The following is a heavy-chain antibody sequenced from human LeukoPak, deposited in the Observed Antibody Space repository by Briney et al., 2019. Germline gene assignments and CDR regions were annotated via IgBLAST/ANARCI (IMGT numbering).Heavy chain of an antibody. CDR1: GYTFTSYD. V-gene: IGHV1-8*01. CDR2: MSPNSGNI. D-gene: IGHD1-1*01. Sequence: ASVTVSCKASGYTFTSYDISWVRQATGQGLEWMGWMSPNSGNIGYAQKFQGRVIMTRNTSISTAYMELSSLRSEDTAVYYCARGRHNNCWGQGTMVTVSS. J-gene: IGHJ3*01. CDR3: ARGRHNNC.